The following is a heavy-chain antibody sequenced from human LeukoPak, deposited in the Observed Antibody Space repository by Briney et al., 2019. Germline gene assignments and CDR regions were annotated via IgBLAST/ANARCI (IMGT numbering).Heavy chain of an antibody. D-gene: IGHD3-9*01. V-gene: IGHV1-2*02. Sequence: GASVKVSCKASGYTFTGYYMHWVRQAPGQGLEWMGWINPNSGGTNYAQKFQGRVTMTRDTSISTAYMELSRLRSDDTAVYYCARDTLWGDILTGPRVVRFDPWGQGTLVTVSS. CDR3: ARDTLWGDILTGPRVVRFDP. J-gene: IGHJ5*02. CDR1: GYTFTGYY. CDR2: INPNSGGT.